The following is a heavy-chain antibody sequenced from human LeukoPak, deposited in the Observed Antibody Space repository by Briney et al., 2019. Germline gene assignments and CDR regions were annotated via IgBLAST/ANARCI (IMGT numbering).Heavy chain of an antibody. V-gene: IGHV3-30*03. Sequence: PGGSLRLSCAASGFTFSSYGMHWVRQAPGKGLEWVAVISYDGSNEYYADSVKGRFTISRDNSKNTLYLQMNSLRAEDTAVYYCARDVSGSFTTWGAGYVYWGQGTLVTVSS. CDR1: GFTFSSYG. J-gene: IGHJ4*02. CDR2: ISYDGSNE. D-gene: IGHD1-26*01. CDR3: ARDVSGSFTTWGAGYVY.